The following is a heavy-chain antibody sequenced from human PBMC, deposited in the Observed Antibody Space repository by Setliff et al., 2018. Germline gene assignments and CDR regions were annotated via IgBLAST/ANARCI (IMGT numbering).Heavy chain of an antibody. CDR2: ISAYNGNT. CDR3: ARERSYDYYYGMDV. V-gene: IGHV7-4-1*02. J-gene: IGHJ6*02. Sequence: GASVKVSCKASGYTFTSYGISWVRQAPRQGLEWMGWISAYNGNTNYAQGFTGRFVFSLDTSVSTAYLQISSLKAEDTAVYYCARERSYDYYYGMDVWGQGTTVTVSS. CDR1: GYTFTSYG. D-gene: IGHD1-26*01.